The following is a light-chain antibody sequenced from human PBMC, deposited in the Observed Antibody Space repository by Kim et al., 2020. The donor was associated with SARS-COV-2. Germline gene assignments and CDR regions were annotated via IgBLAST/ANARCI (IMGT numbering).Light chain of an antibody. CDR1: SLRSYY. J-gene: IGLJ2*01. CDR3: NSRDSNDNGV. V-gene: IGLV3-19*01. CDR2: GKN. Sequence: SYELTQDPAVSVALGQTVRIKCQGDSLRSYYATWYQQKPGQAPILVIYGKNNRPSGIPDRFSGSSSGKTASLTITGTQAGDEADYYCNSRDSNDNGVFGG.